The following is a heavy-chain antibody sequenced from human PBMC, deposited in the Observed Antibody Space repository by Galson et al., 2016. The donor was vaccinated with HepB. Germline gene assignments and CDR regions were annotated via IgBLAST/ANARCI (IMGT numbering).Heavy chain of an antibody. V-gene: IGHV3-23*01. J-gene: IGHJ4*02. Sequence: SLRLSCAASGFPFSNYAMSWVRQAPGKGLEWVTAISASVDSTYYADSVKGRFTISRDNSKNTLYLQMNSLRAEDTAQYYCAKGRTTRYRSLEQGGGFFDYWGQGTLVTVSS. D-gene: IGHD3-16*01. CDR3: AKGRTTRYRSLEQGGGFFDY. CDR1: GFPFSNYA. CDR2: ISASVDST.